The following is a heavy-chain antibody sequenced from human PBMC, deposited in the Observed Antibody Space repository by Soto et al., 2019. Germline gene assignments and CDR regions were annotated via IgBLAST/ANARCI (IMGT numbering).Heavy chain of an antibody. D-gene: IGHD6-19*01. J-gene: IGHJ4*02. CDR3: TLVFIAVAAFDY. V-gene: IGHV3-49*03. CDR2: IRSKAYGGTT. CDR1: VLTFGDYA. Sequence: GGSLRLSCTASVLTFGDYAMSWFRQAPGKGLEWVGFIRSKAYGGTTEYAASVKGRFTISRDDSKSIAYLQMNSLKTEDTAVYYCTLVFIAVAAFDYWGQGTLVTVSS.